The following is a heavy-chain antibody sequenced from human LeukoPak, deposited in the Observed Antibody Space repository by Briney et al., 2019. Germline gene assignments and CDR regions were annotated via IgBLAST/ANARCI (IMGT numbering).Heavy chain of an antibody. CDR1: GYTFTSYG. J-gene: IGHJ5*02. D-gene: IGHD6-19*01. CDR2: ISAYNGNT. Sequence: RASVKISCKASGYTFTSYGISWVRQAPGQGLEWMGWISAYNGNTNYAQKLQGRVTMTTDTSTSTAYMELRSLRSDDTAVYYCARAGSIAVVVSGWFDPWGQGTLVTVSS. V-gene: IGHV1-18*01. CDR3: ARAGSIAVVVSGWFDP.